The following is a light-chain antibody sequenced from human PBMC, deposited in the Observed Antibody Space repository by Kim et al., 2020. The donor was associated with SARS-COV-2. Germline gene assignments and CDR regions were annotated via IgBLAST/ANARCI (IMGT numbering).Light chain of an antibody. J-gene: IGKJ4*01. Sequence: ASVGDRVPITCRASQSISSWLAWYQQKPGKAPKVLIFGASSLESGVPSRFRGSGSGTEFTLTINNLQPDDFATYYCQQYNSYGLTFGGGTKVDIK. CDR1: QSISSW. CDR2: GAS. V-gene: IGKV1-5*01. CDR3: QQYNSYGLT.